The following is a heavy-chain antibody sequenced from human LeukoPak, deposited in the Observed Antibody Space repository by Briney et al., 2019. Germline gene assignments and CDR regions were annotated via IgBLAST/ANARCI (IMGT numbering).Heavy chain of an antibody. CDR3: ARERNFYYYDY. CDR1: GFTFNDYT. D-gene: IGHD3-3*01. Sequence: GGSLRLSGAASGFTFNDYTMTWVRQAPGKGLEGVSSITGDCNYIFYADSVKGRFTISRDNDQNSLFLELNSLRGEDTAVYYCARERNFYYYDYWGQGALVTVSS. V-gene: IGHV3-21*01. J-gene: IGHJ4*02. CDR2: ITGDCNYI.